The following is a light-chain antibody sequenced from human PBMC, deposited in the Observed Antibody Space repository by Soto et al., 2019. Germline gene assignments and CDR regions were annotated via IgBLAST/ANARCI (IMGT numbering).Light chain of an antibody. Sequence: AIQLTHSPSSLSASVGDRVTITCRASQDIRGALAWYQQKPGKPPKLLIFDVSSLQSGVPSRFSGSGSGTDFTLTISSLQPEDFATYYCQQFNTYPITFGQGTRLEIK. CDR2: DVS. CDR1: QDIRGA. J-gene: IGKJ5*01. CDR3: QQFNTYPIT. V-gene: IGKV1-13*02.